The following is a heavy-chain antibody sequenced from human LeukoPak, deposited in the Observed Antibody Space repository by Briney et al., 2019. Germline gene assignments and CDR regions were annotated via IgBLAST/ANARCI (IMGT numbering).Heavy chain of an antibody. CDR3: ARGYCSGGSCSKYDY. CDR1: GFTFSSYT. CDR2: ITSGGVNT. V-gene: IGHV3-21*01. J-gene: IGHJ4*02. Sequence: GGSLRLSCAASGFTFSSYTMNWVRQAPGKGLEWVSSITSGGVNTYYATSVKGRFTISRDNAKNSLYLQMNSLRAEDTAVYYCARGYCSGGSCSKYDYWGQGTLVTASS. D-gene: IGHD2-15*01.